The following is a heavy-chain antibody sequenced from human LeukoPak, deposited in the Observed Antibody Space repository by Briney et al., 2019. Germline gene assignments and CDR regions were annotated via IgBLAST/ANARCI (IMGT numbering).Heavy chain of an antibody. D-gene: IGHD4-23*01. CDR3: ARAPDYGGNPYYFDY. J-gene: IGHJ4*02. Sequence: GESLKISCKGSGYSFTNYWIGWGRQMPGRGLEWMGIIYPGDSDTRYSPSFQGQVTISAAKSISTAYLQWSSLKASDTAMYYCARAPDYGGNPYYFDYWGQGTLVTVSS. CDR2: IYPGDSDT. CDR1: GYSFTNYW. V-gene: IGHV5-51*01.